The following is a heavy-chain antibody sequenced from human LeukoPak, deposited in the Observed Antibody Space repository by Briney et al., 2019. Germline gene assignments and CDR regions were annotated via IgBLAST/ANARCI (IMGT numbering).Heavy chain of an antibody. D-gene: IGHD4-23*01. CDR2: ISVYNGNT. CDR1: GYTFTSYG. V-gene: IGHV1-18*01. Sequence: GASVKVSCKASGYTFTSYGISWVRQAPGQGLEWMGWISVYNGNTNYAQELQGRVTMTTDTSTSTAYMELRSLRSDDTAVYYCARDPGFSGYGGSDAFDIWGQGAMVTVSS. CDR3: ARDPGFSGYGGSDAFDI. J-gene: IGHJ3*02.